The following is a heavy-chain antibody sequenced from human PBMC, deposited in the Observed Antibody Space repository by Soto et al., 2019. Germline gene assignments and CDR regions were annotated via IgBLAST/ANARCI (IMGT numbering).Heavy chain of an antibody. CDR1: GSTFSSYA. Sequence: PGGSLRLSCAASGSTFSSYAMSWVRQAPGKGLEWVSVISGSGDSTYYADSVKGRFTISRDNSKNTLYVQMNSLRAEDTAVYYCAREEDDYGGNRPDYWGQGTLVTVSS. J-gene: IGHJ4*02. V-gene: IGHV3-23*01. CDR2: ISGSGDST. CDR3: AREEDDYGGNRPDY. D-gene: IGHD4-17*01.